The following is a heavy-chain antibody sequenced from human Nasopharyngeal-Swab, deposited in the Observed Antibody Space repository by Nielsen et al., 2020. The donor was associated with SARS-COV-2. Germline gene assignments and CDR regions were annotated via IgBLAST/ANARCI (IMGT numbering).Heavy chain of an antibody. D-gene: IGHD6-19*01. Sequence: GESLKISCGTSGFTFGTFAMGWVRQASGKGLEWGSVISGSGASTYYGDSVKGRFVISRDNSKNNLYLQMNNLKVEDAAIYYCVKKGQQWLADDAFDTWGQGTLVTISS. CDR3: VKKGQQWLADDAFDT. CDR2: ISGSGAST. J-gene: IGHJ3*02. CDR1: GFTFGTFA. V-gene: IGHV3-23*02.